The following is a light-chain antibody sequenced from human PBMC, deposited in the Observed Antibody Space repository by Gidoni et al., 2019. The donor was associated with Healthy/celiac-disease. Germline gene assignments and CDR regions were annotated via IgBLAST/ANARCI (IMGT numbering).Light chain of an antibody. CDR3: QQYNNWPRT. J-gene: IGKJ2*01. CDR1: QSVSSN. CDR2: GAS. Sequence: EILITQSPATLSVSPGERATLSCRASQSVSSNLAWYQQKPGQAPRLLIYGASTRATGIPARFSGSGSGTEFTLTISSLQSEDFAVYYCQQYNNWPRTFXQXTKVEIK. V-gene: IGKV3-15*01.